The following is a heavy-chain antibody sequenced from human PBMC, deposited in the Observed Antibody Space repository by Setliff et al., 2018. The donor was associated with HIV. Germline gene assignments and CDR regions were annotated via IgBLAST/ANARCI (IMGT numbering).Heavy chain of an antibody. CDR2: IVVGSGNT. CDR1: GYTFTSSA. CDR3: AAVVKGHLPL. J-gene: IGHJ4*02. D-gene: IGHD3-16*02. Sequence: SVKVSCKASGYTFTSSAMQWVRQARGQRLEWIGWIVVGSGNTNYAQKFQEGVTITRDMSTSTAYMELSSLRSEDTAVYYCAAVVKGHLPLWGQGTLVTVSS. V-gene: IGHV1-58*02.